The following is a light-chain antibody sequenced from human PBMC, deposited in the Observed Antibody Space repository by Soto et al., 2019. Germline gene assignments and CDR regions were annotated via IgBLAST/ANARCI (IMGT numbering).Light chain of an antibody. V-gene: IGLV2-11*01. CDR1: SSDVGGYNY. CDR3: CSYAGSYTLWV. J-gene: IGLJ3*02. CDR2: DVS. Sequence: QSALTQPRSVSGSLGQSVTISCTGTSSDVGGYNYVSWYQQYPGKAPKLIIYDVSKRPSGVPDRFSGSKSGNTASLTISGLQAEDEADYYCCSYAGSYTLWVFGGGTKVTVL.